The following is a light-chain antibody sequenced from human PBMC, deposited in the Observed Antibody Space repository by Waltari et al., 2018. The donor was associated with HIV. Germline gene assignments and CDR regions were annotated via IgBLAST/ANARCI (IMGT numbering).Light chain of an antibody. V-gene: IGLV1-44*01. CDR3: AAWEDSLNGPV. Sequence: QSLLTQPPPASGTPGRRVTISCSGSTSTRARTTINWYQQHPGTAPKLLIYSNNQRPSGVPDRFSGSKSGTSASLAISGLQSEDEADYSCAAWEDSLNGPVFGGGTKLTVL. CDR2: SNN. J-gene: IGLJ3*02. CDR1: TSTRARTT.